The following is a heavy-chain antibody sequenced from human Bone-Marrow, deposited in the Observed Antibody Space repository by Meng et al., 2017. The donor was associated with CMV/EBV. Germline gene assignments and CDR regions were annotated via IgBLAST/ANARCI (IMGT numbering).Heavy chain of an antibody. CDR2: ISWNSGSI. D-gene: IGHD3-3*01. CDR1: GFTFDDYA. Sequence: GGSLRLSCAASGFTFDDYAMHWVRQAPGKGLEWVSGISWNSGSIGYADSVKGRFTISRDNAKNSLYLQMNSLRAEDTALYYCAKDREYYDYNYGMDVWGQGTTVTVSS. CDR3: AKDREYYDYNYGMDV. V-gene: IGHV3-9*01. J-gene: IGHJ6*02.